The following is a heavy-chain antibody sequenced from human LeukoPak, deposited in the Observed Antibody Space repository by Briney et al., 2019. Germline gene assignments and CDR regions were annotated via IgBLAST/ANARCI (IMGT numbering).Heavy chain of an antibody. D-gene: IGHD3-22*01. V-gene: IGHV4-34*01. J-gene: IGHJ4*02. Sequence: TLPLTCAVYGGSFRDYYWSLIRQPPAKGLEWLGEIIHSGSTNYNPSLKSRVTISVDMSKNQFSLKLSSVTAADTAVYYCARGYYHDSSGYYLGFDYWDQGTLVTVSS. CDR3: ARGYYHDSSGYYLGFDY. CDR1: GGSFRDYY. CDR2: IIHSGST.